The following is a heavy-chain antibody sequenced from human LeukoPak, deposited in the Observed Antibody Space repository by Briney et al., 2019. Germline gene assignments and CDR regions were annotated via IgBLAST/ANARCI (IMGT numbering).Heavy chain of an antibody. Sequence: ASVKVSCKASGGTFSSYAINWVRQAPGQGLEWMGGIIPMFGTTDYVQKFQGRVTITADESTRTGYMELSSLRSDDTAVYYCARGYIAVAGTEGAFDIWGQGTMVTVSS. CDR2: IIPMFGTT. J-gene: IGHJ3*02. CDR3: ARGYIAVAGTEGAFDI. V-gene: IGHV1-69*13. CDR1: GGTFSSYA. D-gene: IGHD6-19*01.